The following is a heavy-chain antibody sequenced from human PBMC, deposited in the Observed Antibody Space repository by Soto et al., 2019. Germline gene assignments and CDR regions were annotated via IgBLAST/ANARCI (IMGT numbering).Heavy chain of an antibody. Sequence: GVSLKIFCKGSGYSFTSYCISRVRQMPGKGLEWMGRIDPSDSYTNYSPSFQGHVTISADKSISTAYLQWSSLKASDTAMYYCARHLVPDQGFGEFNGMDVWGQGTTVTAP. CDR1: GYSFTSYC. D-gene: IGHD3-10*01. CDR3: ARHLVPDQGFGEFNGMDV. CDR2: IDPSDSYT. J-gene: IGHJ6*02. V-gene: IGHV5-10-1*01.